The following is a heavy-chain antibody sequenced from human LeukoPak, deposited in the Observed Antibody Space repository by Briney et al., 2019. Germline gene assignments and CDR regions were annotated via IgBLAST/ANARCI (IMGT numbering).Heavy chain of an antibody. CDR3: AREGVSSSWPT. CDR2: INHSGST. V-gene: IGHV4-34*01. D-gene: IGHD6-13*01. CDR1: GGSFSGYY. J-gene: IGHJ5*02. Sequence: SETLSLTCAVYGGSFSGYYWSWIRQPPGKGLEWIGEINHSGSTNYNPSLKSRVTISVDTSKNQFSLKLTSATAADTAVYYCAREGVSSSWPTWGQGTLVTVSS.